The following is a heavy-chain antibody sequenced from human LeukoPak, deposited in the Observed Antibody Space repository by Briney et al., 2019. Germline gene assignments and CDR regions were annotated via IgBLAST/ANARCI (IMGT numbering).Heavy chain of an antibody. CDR2: IKQDGSDK. D-gene: IGHD2-2*01. V-gene: IGHV3-7*01. CDR1: GFTFSNYW. Sequence: GGSLRLSCAASGFTFSNYWMSWVRQAPGKGLEWVANIKQDGSDKYYVDSVKGRFTISRDNAKNTVYLQINSLRDEDTAVYYCARICSSTDCLIPDWGQGTLVTVSS. CDR3: ARICSSTDCLIPD. J-gene: IGHJ4*02.